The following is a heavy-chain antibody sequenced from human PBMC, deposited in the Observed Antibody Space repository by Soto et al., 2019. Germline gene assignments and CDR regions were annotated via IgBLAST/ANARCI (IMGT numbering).Heavy chain of an antibody. CDR2: IYYSGST. J-gene: IGHJ6*02. CDR3: ASDLTAAYYYGMEV. CDR1: GGSISSGDYY. V-gene: IGHV4-30-4*01. Sequence: SETLSLTCTVSGGSISSGDYYWSWIRQPPGKGLEWIGYIYYSGSTYYNPSLKSRVTISVDTSKNQFSLKLSSVTAADTAVYYCASDLTAAYYYGMEVWGQGTTVTVSS. D-gene: IGHD2-2*01.